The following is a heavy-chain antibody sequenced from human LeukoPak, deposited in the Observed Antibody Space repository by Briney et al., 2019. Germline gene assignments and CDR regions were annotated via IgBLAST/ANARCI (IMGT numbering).Heavy chain of an antibody. D-gene: IGHD3-3*01. CDR2: IRSKANSYAT. CDR1: GFTFSGSA. CDR3: TRHGYDFWSGSFDYYYYMDV. Sequence: GGSLRLSCAASGFTFSGSAMHWVRQASGKGLEWVGRIRSKANSYATAYAASVKGRFTISRDDSKNTAYLQMNSLKTEDTAVYYCTRHGYDFWSGSFDYYYYMDVWGKGTTVTVSS. V-gene: IGHV3-73*01. J-gene: IGHJ6*03.